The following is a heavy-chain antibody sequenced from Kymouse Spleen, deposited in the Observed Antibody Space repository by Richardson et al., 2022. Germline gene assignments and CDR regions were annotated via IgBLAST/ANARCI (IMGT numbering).Heavy chain of an antibody. Sequence: EVQLVESGGGLVQPGGSLRLSCAASGFTFSSYAMSWVRQAPGKGLEWVSAISGSGGSTYYADSVKGRFTISRDNSKNTLYLQMNSLRAEDTAVYYCAKDPGTNPGGPGVFSLWGQGTLVTVSS. J-gene: IGHJ4*02,IGHJ5*02. CDR3: AKDPGTNPGGPGVFSL. CDR1: GFTFSSYA. V-gene: IGHV3-23*04. CDR2: ISGSGGST. D-gene: IGHD1-14*01.